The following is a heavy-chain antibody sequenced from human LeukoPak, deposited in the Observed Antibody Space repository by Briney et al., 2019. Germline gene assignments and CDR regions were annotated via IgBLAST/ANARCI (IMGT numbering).Heavy chain of an antibody. V-gene: IGHV3-48*03. CDR3: ARRYQLLYSPFDY. D-gene: IGHD2-2*02. CDR1: GFTFSSYE. Sequence: GGSLRLSCAASGFTFSSYEMNWVRQAPGKGLEWVSYISSSGSTIYYADSVKGRFTISRDNAKNSLYLQMNSLRAEDTAVYYCARRYQLLYSPFDYWGQGTLVTVPS. CDR2: ISSSGSTI. J-gene: IGHJ4*02.